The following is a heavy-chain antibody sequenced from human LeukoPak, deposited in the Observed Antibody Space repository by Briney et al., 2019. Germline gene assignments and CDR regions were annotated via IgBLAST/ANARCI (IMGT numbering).Heavy chain of an antibody. CDR3: ARGWGSFDY. CDR2: IYSGGST. CDR1: AFTVSSSH. Sequence: QAGGSLRLSCAASAFTVSSSHLSWVRQAPGKGLEWVSVIYSGGSTYYADSVKGRFTISRDNSKNTLYLQMNSLRAEDTAVYYCARGWGSFDYWGQGALVTVSS. V-gene: IGHV3-66*01. J-gene: IGHJ4*02. D-gene: IGHD7-27*01.